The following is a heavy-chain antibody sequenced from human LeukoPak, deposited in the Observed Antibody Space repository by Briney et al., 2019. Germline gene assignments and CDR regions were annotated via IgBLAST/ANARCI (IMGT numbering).Heavy chain of an antibody. CDR1: GFTFNSYA. Sequence: GGSLRLSCTASGFTFNSYAIHWVRQAPGKGLEWVGLISYDGTNKYYADSVKGRFTISRDTSKNTLYLQMDSLRAEDSAVYYCARGYCSSIRCAIDVWGQGTTVTVSS. D-gene: IGHD2-2*01. CDR3: ARGYCSSIRCAIDV. V-gene: IGHV3-30-3*01. J-gene: IGHJ6*02. CDR2: ISYDGTNK.